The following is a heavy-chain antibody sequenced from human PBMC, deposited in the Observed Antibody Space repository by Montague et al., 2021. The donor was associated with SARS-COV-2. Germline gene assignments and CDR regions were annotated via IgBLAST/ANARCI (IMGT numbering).Heavy chain of an antibody. D-gene: IGHD3-9*01. V-gene: IGHV4-34*01. Sequence: SETPSLTCAVYGGSFSGYYWSWIRQPPGKGLEWNGEINHSGSTNSNPSLKSQVTISVDTSKNQFSLKLSSVTAADTAVYYCARSRYFDWPPRYYFDYWGQGTLVTVSS. CDR1: GGSFSGYY. CDR2: INHSGST. CDR3: ARSRYFDWPPRYYFDY. J-gene: IGHJ4*02.